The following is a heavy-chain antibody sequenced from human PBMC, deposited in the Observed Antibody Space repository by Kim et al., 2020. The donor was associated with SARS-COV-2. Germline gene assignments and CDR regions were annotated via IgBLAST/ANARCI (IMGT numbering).Heavy chain of an antibody. CDR3: AGAILQWLYDY. Sequence: TSYAQKFQGRVTMTRDTSTSTVYMELSSLRSEDTAVYYCAGAILQWLYDYWGQGTLVTVSS. V-gene: IGHV1-46*01. CDR2: T. J-gene: IGHJ4*02. D-gene: IGHD3-22*01.